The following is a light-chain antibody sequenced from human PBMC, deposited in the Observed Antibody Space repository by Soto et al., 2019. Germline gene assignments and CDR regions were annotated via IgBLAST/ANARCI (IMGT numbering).Light chain of an antibody. CDR3: GTWHSGLSDGNVI. CDR2: DNN. V-gene: IGLV1-51*01. J-gene: IGLJ2*01. Sequence: QSVLTQPPSVSAAPGQKVTISCSGSSSNIGNNYVSWYQQLPGTAPKLLIYDNNKRASGIPDRFSGSKSGTSATLGITGLQTGDEADYYCGTWHSGLSDGNVIFGGGTKLTVL. CDR1: SSNIGNNY.